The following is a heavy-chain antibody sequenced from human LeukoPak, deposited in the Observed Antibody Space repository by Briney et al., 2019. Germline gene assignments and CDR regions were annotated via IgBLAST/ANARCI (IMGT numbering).Heavy chain of an antibody. J-gene: IGHJ6*02. V-gene: IGHV4-59*01. CDR3: ARGPTFYDYVWGSYRYYYGMDV. D-gene: IGHD3-16*02. CDR1: GGSISSYY. Sequence: SETLSLTCTVSGGSISSYYWSWIRQPPAKGLEWIGYIYYSGSTNYNPSLKSRVTISVDTSKNQFSLKLSSVTAADTAVYYCARGPTFYDYVWGSYRYYYGMDVWGQGTTVTVSS. CDR2: IYYSGST.